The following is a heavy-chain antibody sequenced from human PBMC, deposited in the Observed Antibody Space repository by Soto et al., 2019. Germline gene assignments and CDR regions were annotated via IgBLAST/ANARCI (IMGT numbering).Heavy chain of an antibody. CDR2: IYWDADR. V-gene: IGHV2-5*02. Sequence: QITLKESGPTLVKHTQTLTLTCTFSGFSLTTRGVGVGWIRQPPGKALECLALIYWDADRRYSPSLQSRLSITKDTSKNQVVLTMTNVDPVDTATYYCAQIPNYYQYDWFDPWGQGTLVSVSS. CDR3: AQIPNYYQYDWFDP. J-gene: IGHJ5*02. D-gene: IGHD3-16*01. CDR1: GFSLTTRGVG.